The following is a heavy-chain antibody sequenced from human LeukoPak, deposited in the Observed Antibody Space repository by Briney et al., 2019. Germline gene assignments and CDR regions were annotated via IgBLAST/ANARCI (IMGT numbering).Heavy chain of an antibody. V-gene: IGHV4-59*01. CDR2: IYYSGST. CDR1: GGSISSYY. D-gene: IGHD6-13*01. CDR3: ARVAPAGPCFDY. Sequence: SETLSLTCTVSGGSISSYYWSWIRQPPGKGLEWIGYIYYSGSTNYNPSLKSRVTISVDTSKNQFSLKLSSVTAADTAVYYCARVAPAGPCFDYWGQGTLVTVSS. J-gene: IGHJ4*02.